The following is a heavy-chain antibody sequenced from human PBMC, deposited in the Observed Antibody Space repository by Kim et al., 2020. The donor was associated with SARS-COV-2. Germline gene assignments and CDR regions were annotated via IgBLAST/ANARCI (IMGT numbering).Heavy chain of an antibody. CDR1: GYNFITYV. CDR2: ISVGNGNT. V-gene: IGHV1-3*01. CDR3: ARDRKVDYYFDY. J-gene: IGHJ4*02. Sequence: ASVKVSCKASGYNFITYVIHWVRQAPGQRLEWMGWISVGNGNTKYSERFQGRVTITRDTSASMAYMYLSSLTSEDTAVYYCARDRKVDYYFDYWGQGTLVTVSS.